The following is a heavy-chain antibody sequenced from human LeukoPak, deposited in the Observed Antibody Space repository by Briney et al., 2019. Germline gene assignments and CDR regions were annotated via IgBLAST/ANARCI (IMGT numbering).Heavy chain of an antibody. J-gene: IGHJ4*02. D-gene: IGHD5-24*01. V-gene: IGHV4-31*03. CDR2: IYYSGST. Sequence: SQTLSLTCIVSGGSISSGGYYWSWIRQHPGKGLEWIGYIYYSGSTYYNPSLKSRVTISVDTSKIQFSLKLNSVTAADTAVYYRATCRDGNNSNFFDYWGQGTLVTVSS. CDR1: GGSISSGGYY. CDR3: ATCRDGNNSNFFDY.